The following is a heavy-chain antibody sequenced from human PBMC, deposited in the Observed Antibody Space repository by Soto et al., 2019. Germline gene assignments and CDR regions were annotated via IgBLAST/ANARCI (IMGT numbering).Heavy chain of an antibody. CDR2: ISSSSSYI. J-gene: IGHJ3*02. D-gene: IGHD3-9*01. CDR1: GFTFSSYS. V-gene: IGHV3-21*01. CDR3: AREAYDFLTGYYPPLDAFDI. Sequence: GSLRLSCAASGFTFSSYSMNWVRQAPGKGLEWVSSISSSSSYIYYADSVKGRFTISRDNAKNSLYLQMNSLRAEDTAVYYCAREAYDFLTGYYPPLDAFDIRGQGTTVTVSS.